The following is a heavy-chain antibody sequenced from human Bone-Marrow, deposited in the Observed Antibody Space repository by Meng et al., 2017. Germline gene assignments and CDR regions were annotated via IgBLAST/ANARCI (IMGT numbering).Heavy chain of an antibody. J-gene: IGHJ3*02. D-gene: IGHD3-10*01. CDR3: ARGGTESLWFGELLLPTDAFDI. Sequence: LTRAASGFTFSRYAMHWVRQAPAKGLEWVAVISYDGSNKYYADSVKGRFTISRDNSKNTLYLQMNSLRAEDTAVYYCARGGTESLWFGELLLPTDAFDIWGQGTMVTVSS. V-gene: IGHV3-30*04. CDR2: ISYDGSNK. CDR1: GFTFSRYA.